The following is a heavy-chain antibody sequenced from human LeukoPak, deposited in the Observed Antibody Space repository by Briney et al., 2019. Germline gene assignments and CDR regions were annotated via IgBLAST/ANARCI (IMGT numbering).Heavy chain of an antibody. CDR1: GFTFSSYS. Sequence: GGSLRLSCAASGFTFSSYSMNWVRQAPGKGLEGVSYISSTSSTIYYADSVKGRFTISRDNAKNSLYLQMNSLRAEDTAVYYCARGMMYFGSGTFDFWGQGALVTVSS. CDR2: ISSTSSTI. CDR3: ARGMMYFGSGTFDF. J-gene: IGHJ4*02. V-gene: IGHV3-48*01. D-gene: IGHD3-10*01.